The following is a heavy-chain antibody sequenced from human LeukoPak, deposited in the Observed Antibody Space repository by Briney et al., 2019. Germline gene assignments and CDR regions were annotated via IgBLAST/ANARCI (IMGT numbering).Heavy chain of an antibody. V-gene: IGHV3-21*04. D-gene: IGHD3-10*01. J-gene: IGHJ4*02. CDR3: VKDFRGMYYYGLGSYYPSYYFDS. CDR1: GFTFSTYN. Sequence: KAGGSLRLSCAASGFTFSTYNMNWVRQAPGKGLEWVSSITSSSSYIYYADSVKGRFTISRDNSKRSLHLLMNSLKTEDTAFYYCVKDFRGMYYYGLGSYYPSYYFDSWGQGTLVTVSS. CDR2: ITSSSSYI.